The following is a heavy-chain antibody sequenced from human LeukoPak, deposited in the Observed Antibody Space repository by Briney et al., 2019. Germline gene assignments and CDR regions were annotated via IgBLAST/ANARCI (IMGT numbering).Heavy chain of an antibody. CDR1: GYTFTGYY. V-gene: IGHV1-2*02. CDR3: ARDRAYCGGDCYSGDYYYGMDV. J-gene: IGHJ6*02. Sequence: ASVRVSCKASGYTFTGYYMHWVRQAPGQGLEWMGWINPNSGGTNYAQKFQGRVTMTRDTSISTAYMELSRLRSDDTAVYYCARDRAYCGGDCYSGDYYYGMDVWGQGTTVTVSS. CDR2: INPNSGGT. D-gene: IGHD2-21*02.